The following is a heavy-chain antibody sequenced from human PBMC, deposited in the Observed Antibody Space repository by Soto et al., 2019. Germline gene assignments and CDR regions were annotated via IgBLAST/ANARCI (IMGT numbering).Heavy chain of an antibody. D-gene: IGHD3-22*01. CDR1: GFTFSSYG. J-gene: IGHJ4*02. CDR2: IWYDGSNK. V-gene: IGHV3-33*01. Sequence: GGSLRLSCAASGFTFSSYGMHWVRQAPGKGLEWVAVIWYDGSNKYYADSVKGRFTISRDNSKNTLYLQMNSLRAEDTAVYYCARAYYDSSGYYKLDYWGQGTLVTVSS. CDR3: ARAYYDSSGYYKLDY.